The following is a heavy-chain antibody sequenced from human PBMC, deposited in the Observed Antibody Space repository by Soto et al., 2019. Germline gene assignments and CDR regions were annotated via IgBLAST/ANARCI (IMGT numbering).Heavy chain of an antibody. CDR3: YYGMDV. D-gene: IGHD3-10*01. Sequence: GGSLRLSCAASGFSLSDPYMDWVRQAPGKGLEWVGRIKNKANSYTTEYGASVKGRFIISRDDSKNSLYLQMNSLKTEDFTYGYFYYGMDVWGQGTTVTVSS. CDR1: GFSLSDPY. J-gene: IGHJ6*02. V-gene: IGHV3-72*01. CDR2: IKNKANSYTT.